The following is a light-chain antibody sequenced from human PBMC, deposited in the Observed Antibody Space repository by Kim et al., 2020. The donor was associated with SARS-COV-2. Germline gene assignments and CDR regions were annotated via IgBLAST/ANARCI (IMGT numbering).Light chain of an antibody. J-gene: IGKJ4*01. CDR1: QSVSSSY. Sequence: SPGERATLSCRASQSVSSSYLAWYQQKPGQTPRLLIYGASSRATGIPDRFSGSGYGTDFTLTISRLVPEDFAVYYCQQYGSSPLTFGGRTKVDIK. V-gene: IGKV3-20*01. CDR2: GAS. CDR3: QQYGSSPLT.